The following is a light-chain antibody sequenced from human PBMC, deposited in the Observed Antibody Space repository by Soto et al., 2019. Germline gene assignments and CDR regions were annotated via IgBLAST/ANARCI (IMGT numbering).Light chain of an antibody. CDR2: EVT. V-gene: IGLV2-14*03. CDR1: SSDVGGYNF. Sequence: QSALTQPASVFGSPGQSITISCTGTSSDVGGYNFVSWYQQLPGKAPKLMIYEVTSRPSGVSNRFSGSKSGNTASLTISGLQPEDEAEYYCSSYPTSSTVTFGTGTKVTVL. CDR3: SSYPTSSTVT. J-gene: IGLJ1*01.